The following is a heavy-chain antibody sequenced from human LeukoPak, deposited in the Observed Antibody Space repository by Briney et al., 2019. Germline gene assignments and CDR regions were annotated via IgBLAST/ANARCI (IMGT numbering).Heavy chain of an antibody. CDR2: VYNSVST. D-gene: IGHD6-13*01. CDR1: GYSISSGYY. CDR3: ARNATSSDVIVAPARGYFDY. V-gene: IGHV4-38-2*01. Sequence: SETLPLTCDVSGYSISSGYYWGWIRQPPGKGLGWIGSVYNSVSTYYNPSLKSRVTISVDTSKNQVSLKPTSVTAADTAVYYCARNATSSDVIVAPARGYFDYWGQGILVTVSS. J-gene: IGHJ4*02.